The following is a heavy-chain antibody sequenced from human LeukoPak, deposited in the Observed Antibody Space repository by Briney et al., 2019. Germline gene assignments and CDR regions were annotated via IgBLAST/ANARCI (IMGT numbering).Heavy chain of an antibody. CDR3: ARVEYGYGSGRRENYYYYYMDV. CDR1: GGSISSSNW. D-gene: IGHD3-10*01. V-gene: IGHV4-4*02. J-gene: IGHJ6*03. CDR2: ISGSGTI. Sequence: SETLSLTCAVPGGSISSSNWWSWVRQPPGEGLEWIGCISGSGTITYNPSLKSRAPISVDTSKNQFSLKLSSVTAADTAVYYCARVEYGYGSGRRENYYYYYMDVWGKGTTVTISS.